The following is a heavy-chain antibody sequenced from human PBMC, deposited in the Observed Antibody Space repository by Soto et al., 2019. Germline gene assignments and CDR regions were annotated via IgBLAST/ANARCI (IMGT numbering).Heavy chain of an antibody. J-gene: IGHJ5*02. CDR1: GYSISRGYY. Sequence: SETRSLTCTVSGYSISRGYYWGWIRQPPGKGLEWIGSILHSGITYHNPSLKSRVTRSVDTSKNQFSLKLSSVTAADTAVYYCARDRQSSYYFDSTGANWFDPWGQGSLVTVSS. CDR3: ARDRQSSYYFDSTGANWFDP. CDR2: ILHSGIT. D-gene: IGHD3-22*01. V-gene: IGHV4-38-2*02.